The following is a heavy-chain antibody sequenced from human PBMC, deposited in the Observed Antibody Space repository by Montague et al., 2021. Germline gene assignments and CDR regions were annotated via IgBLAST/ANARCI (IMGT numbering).Heavy chain of an antibody. CDR1: GASITSNIYY. V-gene: IGHV4-39*07. CDR2: IYYSGNS. D-gene: IGHD6-13*01. J-gene: IGHJ5*02. Sequence: SETLFLTCTVSGASITSNIYYWGWIRQCPGKGLEWIGSIYYSGNSFYQPSLKSRITMAVDTSKNQFSLKLSSVTAADTAIYYCARVFSSWYVGWFDPWGQGTLVTVSS. CDR3: ARVFSSWYVGWFDP.